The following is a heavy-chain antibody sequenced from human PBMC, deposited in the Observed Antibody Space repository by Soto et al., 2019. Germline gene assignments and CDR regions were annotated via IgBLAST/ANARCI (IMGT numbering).Heavy chain of an antibody. J-gene: IGHJ4*02. CDR2: IIPNFGTA. CDR1: PGTFSSYA. Sequence: ASVTVSCKASPGTFSSYALSWVRQAPGQGLEWMGGIIPNFGTANYASKFQGRVTTTADESTRTVYMEMSSLSSENTAVYSCERDLGTLLTDYWGQGTLVTVSS. D-gene: IGHD1-26*01. CDR3: ERDLGTLLTDY. V-gene: IGHV1-69*13.